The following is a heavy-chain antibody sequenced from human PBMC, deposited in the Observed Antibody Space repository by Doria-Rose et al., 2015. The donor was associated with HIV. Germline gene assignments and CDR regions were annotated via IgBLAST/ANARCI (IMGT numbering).Heavy chain of an antibody. CDR2: ISSTSAYI. Sequence: ESGGGLVRPGGSLRLSCATSGFTFSSHRINWVRQAPGKGLEWVSSISSTSAYINYADSVSGRFTISRDTARNSLYLQMDSLRAEDTAIYYCATGVTLDYWGQGTLVTVSS. CDR3: ATGVTLDY. D-gene: IGHD3-10*01. J-gene: IGHJ4*02. CDR1: GFTFSSHR. V-gene: IGHV3-21*01.